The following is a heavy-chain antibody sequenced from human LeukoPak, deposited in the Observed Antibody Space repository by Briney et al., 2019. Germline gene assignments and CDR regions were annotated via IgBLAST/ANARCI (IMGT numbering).Heavy chain of an antibody. V-gene: IGHV3-21*01. CDR1: GFTFSTYS. CDR2: IDTTTNYI. D-gene: IGHD3-10*01. CDR3: ARGRSITLLRGVAMSDGFDF. Sequence: GGSLRLSCAASGFTFSTYSMNWVRQAPGKGLEWVSFIDTTTNYIYYGASVKGRFTISRDNAKNSLYLQMNGLRAEDTAVYYCARGRSITLLRGVAMSDGFDFWGQGAMVTVSS. J-gene: IGHJ3*01.